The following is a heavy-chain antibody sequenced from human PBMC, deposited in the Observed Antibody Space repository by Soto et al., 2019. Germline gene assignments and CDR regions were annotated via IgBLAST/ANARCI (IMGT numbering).Heavy chain of an antibody. CDR2: ISGSGGST. CDR3: AKDHLAPHYYDSSGVIDY. Sequence: RLSCAASGFTFSSYAMSWVRQAPGKGLEWVSAISGSGGSTYYADSVKGRFTISRDNSKNTLYLQMNSLRAEDTAVYYCAKDHLAPHYYDSSGVIDYWGQGTLVTVSS. CDR1: GFTFSSYA. J-gene: IGHJ4*02. V-gene: IGHV3-23*01. D-gene: IGHD3-22*01.